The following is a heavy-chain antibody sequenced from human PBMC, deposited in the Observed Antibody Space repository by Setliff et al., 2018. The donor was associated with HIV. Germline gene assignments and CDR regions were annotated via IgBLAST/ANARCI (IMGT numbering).Heavy chain of an antibody. V-gene: IGHV1-2*02. Sequence: ASVKVSCKASGYTFTDYFIHWVRQAPGQGPEWMGWISPYDLSERASQRFRGRVTMTRDTSINTAYLDLSGLTSDDTAVYYCARQFSNSFDSWGQGTLVTVS. CDR2: ISPYDLSE. D-gene: IGHD7-27*01. CDR3: ARQFSNSFDS. CDR1: GYTFTDYF. J-gene: IGHJ4*02.